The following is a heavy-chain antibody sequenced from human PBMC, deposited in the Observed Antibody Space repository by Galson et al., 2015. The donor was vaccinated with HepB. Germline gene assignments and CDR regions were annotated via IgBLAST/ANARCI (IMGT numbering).Heavy chain of an antibody. D-gene: IGHD3-9*01. Sequence: SVKVSCKASGFTFTSSAVQWVRQARGQRLEWIGWIVVGSGNTNYAQKFQERVTITRDMSTSTAYMELSSLRSEDTAVYYCAAEVDWLLSYYYGMDVWGQGTTVTVSS. CDR1: GFTFTSSA. CDR3: AAEVDWLLSYYYGMDV. V-gene: IGHV1-58*01. J-gene: IGHJ6*02. CDR2: IVVGSGNT.